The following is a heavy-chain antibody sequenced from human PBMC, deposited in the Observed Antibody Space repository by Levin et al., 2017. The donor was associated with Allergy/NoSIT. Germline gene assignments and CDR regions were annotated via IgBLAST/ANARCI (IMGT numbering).Heavy chain of an antibody. D-gene: IGHD4/OR15-4a*01. CDR2: IYYRGST. CDR3: AREYYGANYFDY. V-gene: IGHV4-39*07. CDR1: GGSISSSSYY. J-gene: IGHJ4*02. Sequence: SQTLSLTCTVSGGSISSSSYYWGWIRQPPGKGLEWIGSIYYRGSTYFNPSLKSRVTISVDTSKNQFSLKLSSVTAADTAVYYCAREYYGANYFDYWGQGTLVTVSS.